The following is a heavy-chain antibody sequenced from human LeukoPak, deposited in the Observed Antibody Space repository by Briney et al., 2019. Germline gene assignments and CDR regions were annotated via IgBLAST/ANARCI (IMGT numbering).Heavy chain of an antibody. J-gene: IGHJ6*02. CDR3: AGPPPEHIVVVTPYYGMDV. D-gene: IGHD2-21*02. CDR2: IIPIFGTA. V-gene: IGHV1-69*13. Sequence: SVKVSCKASGGTFSSYAISWVRQAPGQGLEWMGGIIPIFGTANYAQKFQGRVTITADESTSTAYMELSSLRSEDTAVYYCAGPPPEHIVVVTPYYGMDVWGQGTTVTVSS. CDR1: GGTFSSYA.